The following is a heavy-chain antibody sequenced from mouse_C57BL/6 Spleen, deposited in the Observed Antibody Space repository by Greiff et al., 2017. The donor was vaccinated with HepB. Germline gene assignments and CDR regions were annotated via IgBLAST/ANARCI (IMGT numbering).Heavy chain of an antibody. CDR2: ISYDGSN. CDR3: ARVRLYYVDY. D-gene: IGHD3-3*01. J-gene: IGHJ2*01. Sequence: EVKLMESGPGLVKPSQSLSLTCSVTGYSITSGYYWNWIRQFPGNKLEWMGYISYDGSNNYNPSLKNRISITRDTSKNQFFLKLNSVTTEDTATYYCARVRLYYVDYWGQGTTLTVSS. V-gene: IGHV3-6*01. CDR1: GYSITSGYY.